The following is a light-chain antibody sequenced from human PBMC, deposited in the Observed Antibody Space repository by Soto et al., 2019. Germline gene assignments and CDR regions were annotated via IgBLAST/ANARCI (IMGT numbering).Light chain of an antibody. Sequence: DIVMTQSPDSLTLSLGERATINCKSSQSVFSRFGNKNYLGWFQQKPGQTPRLLIYWASTRESGVSDRFSGSGSGTDFTLTIDSLQAEDVAVYYCQQYYTTPTWTVGQGTKVDSK. V-gene: IGKV4-1*01. CDR3: QQYYTTPTWT. CDR1: QSVFSRFGNKNY. J-gene: IGKJ1*01. CDR2: WAS.